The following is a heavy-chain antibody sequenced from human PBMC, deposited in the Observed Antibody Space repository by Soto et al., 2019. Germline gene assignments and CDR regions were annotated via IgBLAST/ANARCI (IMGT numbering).Heavy chain of an antibody. J-gene: IGHJ4*02. CDR2: IWYDGSNK. V-gene: IGHV3-33*01. D-gene: IGHD3-22*01. CDR3: ARDRQDYYDSSGYSPLDFDY. Sequence: GGSLRLSCAASGFTFSSYGMHWVRQDPGKGLEWVAVIWYDGSNKYYADSLKGRFTISRDNSKNTLYLQMNSLRAEDTAVYYCARDRQDYYDSSGYSPLDFDYWGQGTLVTVSS. CDR1: GFTFSSYG.